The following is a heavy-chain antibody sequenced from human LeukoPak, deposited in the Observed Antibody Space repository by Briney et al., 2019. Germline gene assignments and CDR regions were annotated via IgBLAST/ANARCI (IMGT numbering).Heavy chain of an antibody. V-gene: IGHV4-59*01. CDR2: IYYSGST. Sequence: SETLSLTCTVSGGSISSYYWSWIRQPPGKGLEWIGYIYYSGSTNYNPSLKSRVTISVDTSKNQFSLKLSPVTAADTAVYYCARGSYLYYYYGMDVWGQGTTVTVSS. CDR1: GGSISSYY. J-gene: IGHJ6*02. CDR3: ARGSYLYYYYGMDV. D-gene: IGHD1-26*01.